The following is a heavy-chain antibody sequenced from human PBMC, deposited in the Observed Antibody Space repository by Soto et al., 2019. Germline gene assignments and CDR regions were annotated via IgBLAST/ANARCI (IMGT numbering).Heavy chain of an antibody. J-gene: IGHJ6*02. V-gene: IGHV1-18*01. CDR1: GYSFTRYG. CDR3: GRCRTDSYAMDV. CDR2: ISPYNGRT. Sequence: QVQLVQSGTEVEKPGASVKVSCKASGYSFTRYGIAWVRLVPGQGPEWMGWISPYNGRTNYARNVQGRVVMTTDISTNIVYLELRSLRSDDTAMYYCGRCRTDSYAMDVWGQGTTVTVSS. D-gene: IGHD1-1*01.